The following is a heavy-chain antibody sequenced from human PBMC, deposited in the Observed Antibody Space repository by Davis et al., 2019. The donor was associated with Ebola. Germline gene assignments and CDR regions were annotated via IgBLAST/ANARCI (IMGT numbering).Heavy chain of an antibody. V-gene: IGHV1-8*01. CDR3: ARQRGDYSNYVSHWFDP. D-gene: IGHD4-11*01. CDR1: GYTFTSYD. CDR2: MNPNSGNT. Sequence: ASVKVSCKASGYTFTSYDINWVRQATGQGLEWMGWMNPNSGNTGYAQKFQGRVTMTRNTSISTAYMELSSLRSEDTAVYYCARQRGDYSNYVSHWFDPWGQGTLVTVSS. J-gene: IGHJ5*02.